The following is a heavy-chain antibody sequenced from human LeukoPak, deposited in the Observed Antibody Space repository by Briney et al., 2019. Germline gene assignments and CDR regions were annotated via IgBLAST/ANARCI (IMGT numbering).Heavy chain of an antibody. J-gene: IGHJ3*01. CDR1: GFTFSNYG. Sequence: PGGSLTLSCAASGFTFSNYGMNWVRQGPGKGLEWISTISIGFNMYYAESLRGRFTISRDNAKSSLFLQMNSLRAEDTAIYYCVRDGYRGYSHDNDGFDVWGQGTKVSVSS. V-gene: IGHV3-21*04. D-gene: IGHD5-18*01. CDR3: VRDGYRGYSHDNDGFDV. CDR2: ISIGFNM.